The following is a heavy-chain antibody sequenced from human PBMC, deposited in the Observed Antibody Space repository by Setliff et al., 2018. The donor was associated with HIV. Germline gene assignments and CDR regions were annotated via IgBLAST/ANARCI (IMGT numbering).Heavy chain of an antibody. Sequence: GGPVKVSCKASGGTFSSYAISWVRQAPGQGLEWMGGIIPILGIANYAQKFQGRVTITADKSTSTAYMELSGLRSEDTAVYYCARDTSRYSGYDYPPNYYYYGMDVWGQGTTVTVSS. J-gene: IGHJ6*02. V-gene: IGHV1-69*10. CDR2: IIPILGIA. D-gene: IGHD5-12*01. CDR1: GGTFSSYA. CDR3: ARDTSRYSGYDYPPNYYYYGMDV.